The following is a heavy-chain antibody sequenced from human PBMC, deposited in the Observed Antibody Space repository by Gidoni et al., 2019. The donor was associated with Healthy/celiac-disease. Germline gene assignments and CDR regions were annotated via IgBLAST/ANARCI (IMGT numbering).Heavy chain of an antibody. CDR1: GYSFTIYW. CDR3: ARLDSSSWRHNWFDP. V-gene: IGHV5-51*01. D-gene: IGHD6-13*01. Sequence: EVQLVQSAAEVKKHGESLKISCTASGYSFTIYWIGWVRQMPGKGLEWMGIIYPGDSDTRYSPSFQGQVTISADKSISTAYLQWSSLKASDTAMYYCARLDSSSWRHNWFDPWGQGTLVTVSS. CDR2: IYPGDSDT. J-gene: IGHJ5*02.